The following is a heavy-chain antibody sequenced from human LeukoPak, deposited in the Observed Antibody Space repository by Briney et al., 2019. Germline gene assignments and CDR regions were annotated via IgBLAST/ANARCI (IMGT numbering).Heavy chain of an antibody. CDR3: AQSGYYFES. V-gene: IGHV4-34*01. D-gene: IGHD3-22*01. Sequence: PSETLSLTCAVYGGSFSGYYWSWIRQPPGKGLEWIGEINHSGTTNYNPSLKSRVAISVDTSKNQFSLKLSFVTAADTAVYYCAQSGYYFESWGQGTLATVSS. CDR2: INHSGTT. CDR1: GGSFSGYY. J-gene: IGHJ4*02.